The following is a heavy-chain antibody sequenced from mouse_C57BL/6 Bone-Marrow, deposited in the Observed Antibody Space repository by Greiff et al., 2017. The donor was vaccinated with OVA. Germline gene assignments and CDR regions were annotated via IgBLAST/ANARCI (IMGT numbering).Heavy chain of an antibody. CDR3: ARPSSYYWYFDV. J-gene: IGHJ1*03. V-gene: IGHV5-6*01. D-gene: IGHD1-1*01. Sequence: EVQRVESGGDLVKPGGSLKLSCAASGFTFSSYGMSWVRQTPDKRLEWVATISSGGSYPYSPDSVTGRFPISRDNAKNTLSLQRSRLTSEDTAKYYCARPSSYYWYFDVWGTGTTVTVSS. CDR2: ISSGGSYP. CDR1: GFTFSSYG.